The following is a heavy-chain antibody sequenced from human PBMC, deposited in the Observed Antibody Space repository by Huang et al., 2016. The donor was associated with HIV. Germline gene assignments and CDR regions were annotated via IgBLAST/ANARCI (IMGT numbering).Heavy chain of an antibody. J-gene: IGHJ5*02. Sequence: QVQLQESGPGLVKPSETLSLTCTVSGGSISSYYWSWLRQPPGKGLEWIGYMYYSGSTNYNPSRKSRVTISVDTSKNQFSLKLSSVTAADTAVYYCARSQSIHWGFNWFDPWGQGTLVTVSS. CDR3: ARSQSIHWGFNWFDP. CDR1: GGSISSYY. V-gene: IGHV4-59*01. CDR2: MYYSGST. D-gene: IGHD7-27*01.